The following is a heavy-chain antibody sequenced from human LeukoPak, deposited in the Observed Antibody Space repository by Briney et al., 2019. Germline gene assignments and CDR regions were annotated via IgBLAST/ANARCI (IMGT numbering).Heavy chain of an antibody. D-gene: IGHD3-3*01. CDR1: GFTFSDYY. J-gene: IGHJ4*02. Sequence: PGGSLRLSCAASGFTFSDYYMSWIRQAPGKGLEWVSYISSSGSTIYYADSVKGRFTISRDNSKNTLYLQMNSLRAEDTAVYYCARGSATYYDFWSDFDYWGQGTLITVSS. CDR2: ISSSGSTI. V-gene: IGHV3-11*04. CDR3: ARGSATYYDFWSDFDY.